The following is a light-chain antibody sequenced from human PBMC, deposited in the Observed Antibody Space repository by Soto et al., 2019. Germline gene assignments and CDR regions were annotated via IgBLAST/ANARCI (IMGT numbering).Light chain of an antibody. V-gene: IGKV3-11*01. CDR2: DAS. J-gene: IGKJ1*01. CDR1: QSVGSY. CDR3: QQRGNWPVT. Sequence: EIVLTQSPATLSLSPGERATLSCRASQSVGSYFAWYQQKPGQAPRLLIYDASNRATGIPARFSGSGSGTDFTLTISSLEPDDFASYYCQQRGNWPVTFGQGTRVDIQ.